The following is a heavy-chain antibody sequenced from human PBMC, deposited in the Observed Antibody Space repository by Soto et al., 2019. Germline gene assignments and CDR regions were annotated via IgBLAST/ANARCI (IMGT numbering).Heavy chain of an antibody. V-gene: IGHV4-30-2*05. CDR3: ARDSKNGGNSDPLYYYYGMDV. D-gene: IGHD2-21*02. Sequence: SETLSLTCAVSGGSISSGGYSWSWIRQPPGKGLEWIGYIYHSGSTYYNPSLKSRVTISVDTSKNQFSLKLSSVTAADTAVYYCARDSKNGGNSDPLYYYYGMDVWGQGTTVTVSS. CDR2: IYHSGST. CDR1: GGSISSGGYS. J-gene: IGHJ6*02.